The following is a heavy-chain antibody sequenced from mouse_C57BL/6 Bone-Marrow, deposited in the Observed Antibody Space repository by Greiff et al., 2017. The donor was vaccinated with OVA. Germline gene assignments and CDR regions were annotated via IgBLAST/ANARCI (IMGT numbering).Heavy chain of an antibody. CDR1: GYSFTGYF. V-gene: IGHV1-20*01. Sequence: EVQLQQSGPELVKPGDSVKISCKASGYSFTGYFMNWVMQSHGKSLEWIGRINPYNGDTFYNQKFKGKATLTVDKSSSTAHMELRSLTSEDAGVYYCARYSNYNAMDYWGQGTSVTVSS. J-gene: IGHJ4*01. D-gene: IGHD2-5*01. CDR3: ARYSNYNAMDY. CDR2: INPYNGDT.